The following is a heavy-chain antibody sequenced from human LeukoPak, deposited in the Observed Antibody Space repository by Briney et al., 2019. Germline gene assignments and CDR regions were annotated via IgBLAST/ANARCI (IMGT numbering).Heavy chain of an antibody. CDR3: ARDRNDYGGNFFDY. Sequence: PSETLSLTGTVSGVSISSYYWRWIGQRPGKGLEGIGYIDYSGSTNYNPSLKSRVTISVDTSKTQFSLKLSSVTAADTAVYYCARDRNDYGGNFFDYWGQGTLVTVSS. CDR1: GVSISSYY. J-gene: IGHJ4*02. V-gene: IGHV4-59*01. D-gene: IGHD4-23*01. CDR2: IDYSGST.